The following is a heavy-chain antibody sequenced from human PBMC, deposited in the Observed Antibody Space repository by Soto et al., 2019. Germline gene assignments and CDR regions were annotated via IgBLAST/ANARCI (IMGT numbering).Heavy chain of an antibody. CDR3: AKDNDWDRGGPFDY. D-gene: IGHD3-9*01. J-gene: IGHJ4*02. V-gene: IGHV3-9*01. CDR2: MSWNSGDI. Sequence: EVQLVESGGGSVQPGRSLRLSCAGSGFSFDDYGMQWVRQGPGKGLEWVSGMSWNSGDIYYADSVKGRFSISRDNAKRSLYLQMNSLRNEETALYYCAKDNDWDRGGPFDYWGQGILVTVSS. CDR1: GFSFDDYG.